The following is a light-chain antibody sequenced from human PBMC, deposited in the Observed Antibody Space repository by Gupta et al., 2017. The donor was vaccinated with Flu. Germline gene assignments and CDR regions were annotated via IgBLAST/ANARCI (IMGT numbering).Light chain of an antibody. V-gene: IGLV1-51*01. CDR1: SSNIRNNY. CDR2: EMR. J-gene: IGLJ3*02. Sequence: VTISCSGSSSNIRNNYVSWYQQLPGTAPKLLIYEMRKRPSGIPDRCSGSKSGTSATLAITGLQTADEADYFCETWDNNMNVVLFGGGTKLTVL. CDR3: ETWDNNMNVVL.